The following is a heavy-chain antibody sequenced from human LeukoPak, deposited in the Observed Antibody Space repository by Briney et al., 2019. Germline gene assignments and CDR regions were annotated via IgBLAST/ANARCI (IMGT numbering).Heavy chain of an antibody. CDR1: RYTFTSYD. D-gene: IGHD2-2*01. CDR3: ARRPYCSGTNCQDFNWFDP. V-gene: IGHV1-8*01. CDR2: MNPNSGNT. J-gene: IGHJ5*02. Sequence: ASVKVSCKASRYTFTSYDINWVRQATGQGLEWTGWMNPNSGNTGYAQKFQGRVTMTRNTSISTAYMELSSLNSEDTAVYYCARRPYCSGTNCQDFNWFDPWGQGTLVTVSS.